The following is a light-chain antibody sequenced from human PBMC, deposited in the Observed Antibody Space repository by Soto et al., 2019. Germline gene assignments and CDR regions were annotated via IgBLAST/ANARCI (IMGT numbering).Light chain of an antibody. CDR2: AAS. CDR3: QQSYTSPYT. Sequence: IQMTQSPSSLSASVGDRVTITCRASQSVSSYLNWYQQKPGKAPKFLIYAASTLQSGVPSRFSGSGSGTDFTLTISSLQPEDFATYYCQQSYTSPYTFGQGTKVEIK. CDR1: QSVSSY. V-gene: IGKV1-39*01. J-gene: IGKJ2*01.